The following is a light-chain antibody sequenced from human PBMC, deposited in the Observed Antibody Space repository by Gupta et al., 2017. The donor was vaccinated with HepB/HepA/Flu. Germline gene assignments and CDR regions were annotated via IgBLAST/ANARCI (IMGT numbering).Light chain of an antibody. CDR3: GGWDNSLSGVV. V-gene: IGLV1-51*01. Sequence: QSVLTQPPYVSAAPGQEVSISCSGDTSNIGNNYVSWYQHFPGTAPKLLIYDYNKRPSGIPDRFSGSKSGTSATLVITGLQTGDEADDHCGGWDNSLSGVVFGGGTKLTVL. CDR2: DYN. J-gene: IGLJ3*02. CDR1: TSNIGNNY.